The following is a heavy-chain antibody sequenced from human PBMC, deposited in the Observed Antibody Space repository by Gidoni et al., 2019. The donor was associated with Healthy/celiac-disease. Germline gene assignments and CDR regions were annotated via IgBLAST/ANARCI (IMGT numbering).Heavy chain of an antibody. CDR2: IWYDGSNK. Sequence: VRQAPGKGLEWVAVIWYDGSNKYYADSVKGRFTISRDNSKNTLYLQMNSLRAEDTTVYYCARDMSSYDYVWGSYLLSPFDYWGQGTLVTVSS. CDR3: ARDMSSYDYVWGSYLLSPFDY. J-gene: IGHJ4*02. V-gene: IGHV3-33*01. D-gene: IGHD3-16*02.